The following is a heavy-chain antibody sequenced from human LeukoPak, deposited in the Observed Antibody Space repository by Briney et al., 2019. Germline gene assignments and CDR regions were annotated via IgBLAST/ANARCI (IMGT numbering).Heavy chain of an antibody. Sequence: SETLSLTCTVSGGSISSGDYYWSWIRQPPGKGLEWIGYIYYSGSTYYNPSLKSRVTISVDTSKNQFSLQLNSVTPEDTAVYYCARTSGVKETLFDYWGQGTLVTVSS. V-gene: IGHV4-30-4*01. CDR2: IYYSGST. CDR3: ARTSGVKETLFDY. D-gene: IGHD3-16*01. CDR1: GGSISSGDYY. J-gene: IGHJ4*02.